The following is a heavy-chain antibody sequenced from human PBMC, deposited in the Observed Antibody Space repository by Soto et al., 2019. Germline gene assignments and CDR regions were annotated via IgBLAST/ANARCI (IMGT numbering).Heavy chain of an antibody. V-gene: IGHV1-69*13. Sequence: SVKVSCKASGGNFSRNGISWVRQAPGQGLEYMRGIIPMFGTTNYPHKFRGRVTFTADESTSTAYMELTSLRSEDTAVYFCAGASGSSLYNWFDPRGQGTLVTVSP. CDR1: GGNFSRNG. D-gene: IGHD6-13*01. CDR2: IIPMFGTT. J-gene: IGHJ5*02. CDR3: AGASGSSLYNWFDP.